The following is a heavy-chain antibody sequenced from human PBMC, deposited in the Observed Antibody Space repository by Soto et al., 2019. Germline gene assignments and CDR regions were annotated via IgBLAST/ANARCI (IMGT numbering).Heavy chain of an antibody. Sequence: PSETLSLTCTVSGGSISSYYWSWIRQPPGKGLEWIGYIYYSGSTNYNHSLKSRVTISVDTSKNQFSLKLSSVTAADTAVYYCARDGSIAVRGRDWFDPWGQGTLVTVSS. J-gene: IGHJ5*02. V-gene: IGHV4-59*01. CDR1: GGSISSYY. CDR3: ARDGSIAVRGRDWFDP. CDR2: IYYSGST. D-gene: IGHD6-6*01.